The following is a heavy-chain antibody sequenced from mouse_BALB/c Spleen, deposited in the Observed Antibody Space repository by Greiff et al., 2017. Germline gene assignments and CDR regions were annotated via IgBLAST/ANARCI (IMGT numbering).Heavy chain of an antibody. V-gene: IGHV1S22*01. J-gene: IGHJ2*01. CDR3: TRWDGYDDYFDY. Sequence: LQQPGSELVRPGASVKLSCKASGYTFTSYWMHWVKQRHGQGLEWIGNIYPGSGSTNYDEKFKSKGTLTVDTSSSTAYMHLSSLTSEDSAVYYCTRWDGYDDYFDYWGQGTTHTVSS. CDR2: IYPGSGST. D-gene: IGHD2-2*01. CDR1: GYTFTSYW.